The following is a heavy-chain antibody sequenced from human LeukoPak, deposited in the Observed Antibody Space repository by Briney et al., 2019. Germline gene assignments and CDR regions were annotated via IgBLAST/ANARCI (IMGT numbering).Heavy chain of an antibody. CDR3: AKDRFCSAGNCYSRPTVTTRFDY. V-gene: IGHV4-59*12. J-gene: IGHJ4*02. CDR2: IYYSGST. D-gene: IGHD2-15*01. CDR1: GGSISSYY. Sequence: SETLSLTCTVSGGSISSYYWSWIRQPPGKGLEWIGYIYYSGSTNYNPSLKSRVTISVDTSKNQFSLKLSSVTAADTALYYCAKDRFCSAGNCYSRPTVTTRFDYWGQGTLVTVSS.